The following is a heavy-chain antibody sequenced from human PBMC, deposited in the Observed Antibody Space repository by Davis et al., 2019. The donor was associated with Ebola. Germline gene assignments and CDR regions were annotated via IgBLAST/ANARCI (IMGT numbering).Heavy chain of an antibody. CDR3: ARGRRFLEWLLYTDNWFDP. J-gene: IGHJ5*02. Sequence: SETLSLTCSVSGESFSRSGYHWNWIRQTPGKGLEWIGSLYYTGNIYYNPSLKSRVTISVDTSKNQFSLKLSSVTAADTAVYYCARGRRFLEWLLYTDNWFDPWGQGTLVTVSS. V-gene: IGHV4-39*07. D-gene: IGHD3-3*01. CDR2: LYYTGNI. CDR1: GESFSRSGYH.